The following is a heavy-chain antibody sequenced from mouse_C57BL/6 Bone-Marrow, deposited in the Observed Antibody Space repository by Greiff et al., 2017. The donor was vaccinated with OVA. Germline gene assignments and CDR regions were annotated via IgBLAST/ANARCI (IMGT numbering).Heavy chain of an antibody. CDR1: GYTFTSYW. CDR2: IDPSDSYT. CDR3: ARDYYGSSPYYYAMDY. V-gene: IGHV1-50*01. Sequence: QVQLQQPGAELVKPGASVKLSCKASGYTFTSYWMQWVKQRPGQGLEWIGEIDPSDSYTNYNQKFKGKSTLTVDKSSSTAYMQLSSLTSEDSAVYYCARDYYGSSPYYYAMDYWGQGTSVTVSS. J-gene: IGHJ4*01. D-gene: IGHD1-1*01.